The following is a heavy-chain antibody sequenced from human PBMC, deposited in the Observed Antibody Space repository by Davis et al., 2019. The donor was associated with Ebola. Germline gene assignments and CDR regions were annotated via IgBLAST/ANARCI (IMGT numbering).Heavy chain of an antibody. D-gene: IGHD2-21*02. CDR1: GFTFSSYA. CDR3: AKGSAYCGGDCQVSWFDP. V-gene: IGHV3-9*01. Sequence: PGGSLRLSCAASGFTFSSYAMSWVRQAPGKGLEWVSGISWNSGSIGYADSVKGRFTISRDNAKNSLYLQMNSLRAEDTALYYCAKGSAYCGGDCQVSWFDPWGQGTLVTVSS. J-gene: IGHJ5*02. CDR2: ISWNSGSI.